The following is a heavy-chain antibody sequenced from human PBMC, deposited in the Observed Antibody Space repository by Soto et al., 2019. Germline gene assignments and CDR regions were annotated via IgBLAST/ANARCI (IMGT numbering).Heavy chain of an antibody. V-gene: IGHV3-13*01. CDR3: ARGNYDILTGSPFFDY. CDR2: IGTAGDT. J-gene: IGHJ4*02. CDR1: GFTFSSYD. Sequence: GGSLRLSCAASGFTFSSYDMHWVRQAPGKGLEWVSAIGTAGDTYYPGSVKGRFTISRENAKNSLYLQMNSLRAEDTAVYYCARGNYDILTGSPFFDYWGQGTLVTVSS. D-gene: IGHD3-9*01.